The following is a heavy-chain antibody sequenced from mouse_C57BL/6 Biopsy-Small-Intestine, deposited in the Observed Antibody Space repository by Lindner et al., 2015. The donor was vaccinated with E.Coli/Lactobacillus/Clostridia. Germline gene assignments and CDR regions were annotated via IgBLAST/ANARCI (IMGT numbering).Heavy chain of an antibody. CDR3: ARAPYYFDY. CDR1: GYTFTDYN. Sequence: VQLQESGPELVKPGASLKMSCKASGYTFTDYNMHWVKQSHGKSLEWIGDFNPNNGGTSYNQKFKDKATLTVNKSSSTAYMELRSLTSEDSAVYYCARAPYYFDYWGQGTTLTVSS. CDR2: FNPNNGGT. V-gene: IGHV1-22*01. J-gene: IGHJ2*01.